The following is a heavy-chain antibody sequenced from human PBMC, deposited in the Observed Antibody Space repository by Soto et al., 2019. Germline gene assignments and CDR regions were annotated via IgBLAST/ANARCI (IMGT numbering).Heavy chain of an antibody. CDR2: IYYSGST. Sequence: SETLSLTCTVSGGSISSSSYYWGWIRQPPGKGLEWIGSIYYSGSTYYNPSLKSRVTISVDTSKNQFSLKLSSVTAADTAVYYCARIVGGVYYYYYMDVWGKGTTVTVSS. V-gene: IGHV4-39*01. D-gene: IGHD2-15*01. CDR3: ARIVGGVYYYYYMDV. CDR1: GGSISSSSYY. J-gene: IGHJ6*03.